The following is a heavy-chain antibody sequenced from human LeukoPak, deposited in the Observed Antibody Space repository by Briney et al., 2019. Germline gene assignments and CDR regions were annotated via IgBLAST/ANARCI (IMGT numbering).Heavy chain of an antibody. V-gene: IGHV4-4*07. J-gene: IGHJ4*02. CDR2: INTSGST. Sequence: SETLSLTCTVSGGSISSYYWSWIRQPAGKGLEWIGRINTSGSTNYNPSLKSRVTMSVDTSKNQFSLKLSSVTAADTAVYYCARVGGQILTGNALDYWGQGTLVTVSS. D-gene: IGHD3-9*01. CDR1: GGSISSYY. CDR3: ARVGGQILTGNALDY.